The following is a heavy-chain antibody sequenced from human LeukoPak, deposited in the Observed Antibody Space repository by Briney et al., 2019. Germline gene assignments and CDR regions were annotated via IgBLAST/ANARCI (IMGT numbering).Heavy chain of an antibody. CDR2: ISSSGSTT. CDR3: ARDDYNRH. V-gene: IGHV3-48*03. CDR1: GFTFSSYE. J-gene: IGHJ4*02. Sequence: GGSPRLSCAASGFTFSSYEMNWVRQAPGKGLEWVSYISSSGSTTYYADSVKGRFTISRDNAKNSLYLQMNSLRADDTAVYYCARDDYNRHWGQGTLVTVSS. D-gene: IGHD4-11*01.